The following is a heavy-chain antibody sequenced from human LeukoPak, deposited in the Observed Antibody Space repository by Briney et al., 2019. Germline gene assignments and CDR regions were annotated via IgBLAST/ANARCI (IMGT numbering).Heavy chain of an antibody. J-gene: IGHJ2*01. Sequence: GGSLRLSCLGSGFNFRYFWMSWVRQAPGKGLEWVANVNHDGRETYYADSVKGRFIISRDNAKDSLYLQMNSLRAEDAAVYYCAKGYIIAGRQWYLDLWGRGTLVGVSS. D-gene: IGHD6-13*01. CDR2: VNHDGRET. CDR1: GFNFRYFW. V-gene: IGHV3-7*01. CDR3: AKGYIIAGRQWYLDL.